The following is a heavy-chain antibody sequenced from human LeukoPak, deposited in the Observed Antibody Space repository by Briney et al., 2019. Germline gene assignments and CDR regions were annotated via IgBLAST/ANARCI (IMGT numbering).Heavy chain of an antibody. Sequence: SETLSLTCTVSGGSISSYYWSWIRQPPGKGLEWIGYIYYSGSTNYNPPLKSRVTISVDTSKNQFSLKLSSVTAADTAVYYCARDRRYYDDFYGMDVWGQGTTVTASS. CDR3: ARDRRYYDDFYGMDV. J-gene: IGHJ6*02. CDR1: GGSISSYY. CDR2: IYYSGST. V-gene: IGHV4-59*01. D-gene: IGHD3-22*01.